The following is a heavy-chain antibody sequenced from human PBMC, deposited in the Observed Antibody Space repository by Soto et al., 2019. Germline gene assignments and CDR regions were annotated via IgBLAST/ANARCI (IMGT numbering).Heavy chain of an antibody. V-gene: IGHV4-59*12. D-gene: IGHD2-15*01. CDR1: VDSTSNYY. J-gene: IGHJ4*02. CDR2: ISYSGNT. Sequence: PTETLSLTCLISVDSTSNYYWRWDRQSPGKGLEWIGYISYSGNTNYNPSLKSRVTISVDTSKDQLSLKVTSVTAADTAMYYCACLRGKRGSPIDYWGQGTQVTVSS. CDR3: ACLRGKRGSPIDY.